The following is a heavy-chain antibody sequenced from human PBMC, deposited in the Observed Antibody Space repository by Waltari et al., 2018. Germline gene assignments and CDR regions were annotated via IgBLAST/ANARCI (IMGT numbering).Heavy chain of an antibody. CDR3: AREHDISRNAMDV. CDR1: GFTFSRYW. CDR2: INQDVSEK. J-gene: IGHJ6*02. V-gene: IGHV3-7*01. D-gene: IGHD3-9*01. Sequence: AQLVESGGNLVQPGGSLRLSCAASGFTFSRYWMSWVRQAPGKGLEWVASINQDVSEKYHVDSVRGRFTISRDNAKNLLNLQMNSLRVEDTAVYYCAREHDISRNAMDVWGQGTTVTVAS.